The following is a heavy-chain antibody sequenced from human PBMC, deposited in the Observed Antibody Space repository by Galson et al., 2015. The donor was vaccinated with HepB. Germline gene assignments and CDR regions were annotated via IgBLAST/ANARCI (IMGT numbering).Heavy chain of an antibody. CDR3: ARVPTGVRGVIITPYFDY. CDR1: GGSFSGYY. Sequence: ETLSLTCAVYGGSFSGYYWSWIRQPPGKGLEWIGEINHSGSTNYNPSLKSRVTISVDTSKNQFSLKLSSVTAADTAVYYCARVPTGVRGVIITPYFDYWGQGTLVTVSS. CDR2: INHSGST. V-gene: IGHV4-34*01. J-gene: IGHJ4*02. D-gene: IGHD3-10*01.